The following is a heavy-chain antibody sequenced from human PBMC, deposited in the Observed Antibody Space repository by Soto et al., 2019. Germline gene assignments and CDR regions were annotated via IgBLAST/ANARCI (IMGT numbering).Heavy chain of an antibody. CDR2: LHYSGST. Sequence: QLQLQESRPGLAKPSETLSLTCTVSGGSISSSSYYWGWIRQPPGKGLEWIGSLHYSGSTYYNPSLRSRVTISVDTARFQFSLTLSSVTAADTAVYSCVGSGYSRFDYWGQGTLVTVSS. J-gene: IGHJ4*02. CDR1: GGSISSSSYY. CDR3: VGSGYSRFDY. V-gene: IGHV4-39*01. D-gene: IGHD3-22*01.